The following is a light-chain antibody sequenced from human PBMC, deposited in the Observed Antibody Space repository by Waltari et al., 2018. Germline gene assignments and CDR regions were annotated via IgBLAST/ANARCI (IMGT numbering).Light chain of an antibody. V-gene: IGKV3-11*01. Sequence: EIVLTQSPGTLSLSPGERATLSCRASQIINSHLAWYQQRLGQAPRLLIYDASKRATGIPARFSGSGSGTDFTLTITSLEPEDFAVYYCQQRDHWPPGATFGPGTKVDIK. CDR2: DAS. CDR1: QIINSH. CDR3: QQRDHWPPGAT. J-gene: IGKJ3*01.